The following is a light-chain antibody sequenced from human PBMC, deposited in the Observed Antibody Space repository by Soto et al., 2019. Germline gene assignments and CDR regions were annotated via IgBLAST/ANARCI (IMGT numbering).Light chain of an antibody. CDR3: TSYTTSNTWV. Sequence: QPVLTQPASVSGSPGQSLTISCTGSSSDVGAFNYVSWYRQHPGKAPKVLIREVSNRPSGVSNRFSGSKSDNTASLTISGLQAEDEADYYCTSYTTSNTWVFGGGTQLTVL. CDR1: SSDVGAFNY. J-gene: IGLJ3*02. V-gene: IGLV2-14*01. CDR2: EVS.